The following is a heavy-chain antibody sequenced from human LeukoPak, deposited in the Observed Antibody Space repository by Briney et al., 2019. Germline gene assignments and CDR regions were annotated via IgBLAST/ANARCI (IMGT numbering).Heavy chain of an antibody. Sequence: PGGSLRLSCAASGFTFSSYEMNWVRQAPGKGLEWVSYISSSGSTIFYTDSVKGRFTISRDNAKTSLYLQMNSLRAEDTAVYYCAREAVTTSLFDYWGQGTLVTVSS. J-gene: IGHJ4*02. CDR3: AREAVTTSLFDY. D-gene: IGHD4-17*01. CDR1: GFTFSSYE. V-gene: IGHV3-48*03. CDR2: ISSSGSTI.